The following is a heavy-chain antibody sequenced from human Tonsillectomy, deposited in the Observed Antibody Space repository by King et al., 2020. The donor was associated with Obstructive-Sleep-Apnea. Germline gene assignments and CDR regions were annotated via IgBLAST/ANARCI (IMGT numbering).Heavy chain of an antibody. V-gene: IGHV3-73*01. CDR3: TRDTENNYYGSGTYYMGDY. D-gene: IGHD3-10*01. J-gene: IGHJ4*02. Sequence: VQLVESGGGLVQPGGSLKLSCAASGFTFSASAMHWVRQASGQGLEWVGRVRSKANSYATAFAESMKGRVTISRDDSKNTAYLEINSLKTEDTAVCYCTRDTENNYYGSGTYYMGDYWGQGTLVIVSS. CDR1: GFTFSASA. CDR2: VRSKANSYAT.